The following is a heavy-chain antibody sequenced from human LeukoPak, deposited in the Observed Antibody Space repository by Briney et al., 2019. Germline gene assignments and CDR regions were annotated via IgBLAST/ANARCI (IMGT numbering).Heavy chain of an antibody. CDR1: GSSISSGYY. Sequence: SETLSLTCAVSGSSISSGYYWGWIRQPPGKGLEWIGSIYHRGSTYYNASLQSRVTISVDTSKNQFSLKLSSVTAADTAVYYCATPYSGGYQGLDIWGQGTMVTVSS. J-gene: IGHJ3*02. V-gene: IGHV4-38-2*01. D-gene: IGHD1-26*01. CDR3: ATPYSGGYQGLDI. CDR2: IYHRGST.